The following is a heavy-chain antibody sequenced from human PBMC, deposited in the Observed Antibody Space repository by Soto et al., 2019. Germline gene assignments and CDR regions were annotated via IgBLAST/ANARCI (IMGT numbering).Heavy chain of an antibody. CDR1: GYTFTNYV. Sequence: QVQLVQSGSELKKPGASVKVSCKASGYTFTNYVMNWVRQAPGQGLEWMGWINTNTGNPTYAQGFTGRFVFSLDPSVSTAFLQISSLKAEDTAVYYCARGQQLVLLDNWFDPWGQGTLVTVSS. CDR3: ARGQQLVLLDNWFDP. J-gene: IGHJ5*02. CDR2: INTNTGNP. V-gene: IGHV7-4-1*02. D-gene: IGHD6-13*01.